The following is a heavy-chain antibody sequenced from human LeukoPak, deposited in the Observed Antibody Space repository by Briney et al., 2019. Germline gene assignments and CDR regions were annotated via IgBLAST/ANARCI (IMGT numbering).Heavy chain of an antibody. CDR1: GGSFSGYY. J-gene: IGHJ5*02. CDR3: ARGLRGSNWCDP. Sequence: SETLSLTCAVYGGSFSGYYWSWIRQPPGKGLEWIGEINHSGSTNYNPSLKSRVTISVDTSKNQFSLKLSSVTAADTAVYYCARGLRGSNWCDPWGQGTLVTVSS. CDR2: INHSGST. V-gene: IGHV4-34*01.